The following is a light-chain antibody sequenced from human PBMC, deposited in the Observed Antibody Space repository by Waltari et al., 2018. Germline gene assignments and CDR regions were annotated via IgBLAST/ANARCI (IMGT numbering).Light chain of an antibody. CDR3: CSYAGIWV. V-gene: IGLV2-11*01. CDR1: GRVVGDSNS. Sequence: QSALTQPRSVSGSPGQSVTISCAGTGRVVGDSNSVSWYQQHPGKAPRLVIFDVTQRPSGVPDRFSGSKSGTSASLTVSGLQAEDEADYYCCSYAGIWVFGGGTKLTVL. J-gene: IGLJ3*02. CDR2: DVT.